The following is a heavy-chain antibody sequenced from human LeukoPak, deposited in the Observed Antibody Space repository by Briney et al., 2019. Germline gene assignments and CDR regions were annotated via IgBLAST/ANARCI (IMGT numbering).Heavy chain of an antibody. V-gene: IGHV1-46*01. D-gene: IGHD3-16*01. J-gene: IGHJ3*02. CDR2: INPSGGST. Sequence: ASVKVSCKASGYTFTSYYMHWVRQAPGQGLEWMGIINPSGGSTSYAQKFQGRVTMTRDMSTSTVYMELSSLRSEDTAVYYCARVPAYDYVWGSLVGAFDIWGQGTMVTVSS. CDR1: GYTFTSYY. CDR3: ARVPAYDYVWGSLVGAFDI.